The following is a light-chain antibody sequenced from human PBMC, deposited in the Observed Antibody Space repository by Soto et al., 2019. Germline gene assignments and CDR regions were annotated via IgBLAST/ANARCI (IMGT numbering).Light chain of an antibody. Sequence: QSALTQPASVSGSPGQSITISCTGSSIDVGGYNYVSWYQQHPGKAPKLIIYDVNNRPSGVSNRFSGSKSGNTASLTISGLQPEDEADYYCSSYSDSSTLFGGGTKLTVL. CDR1: SIDVGGYNY. J-gene: IGLJ2*01. V-gene: IGLV2-14*01. CDR2: DVN. CDR3: SSYSDSSTL.